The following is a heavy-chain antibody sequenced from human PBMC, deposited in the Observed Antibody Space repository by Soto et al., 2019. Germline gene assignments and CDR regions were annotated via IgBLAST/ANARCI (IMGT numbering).Heavy chain of an antibody. J-gene: IGHJ6*02. CDR1: GFTFSSYW. V-gene: IGHV3-7*03. CDR3: ARGDTAMPTNYYFVMDV. Sequence: PVGSLRLSCAASGFTFSSYWMSWVRQAPGKGLEWVANIKQDGSEKYYVDSVKGRFTISRDNAKNSLYLQMNSLRAEDTAVYYCARGDTAMPTNYYFVMDVWGQGTTVTVSS. CDR2: IKQDGSEK. D-gene: IGHD5-18*01.